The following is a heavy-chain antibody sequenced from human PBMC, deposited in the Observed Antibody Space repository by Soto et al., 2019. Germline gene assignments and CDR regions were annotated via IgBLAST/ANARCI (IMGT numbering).Heavy chain of an antibody. V-gene: IGHV3-74*01. CDR3: ARGIFGSGTANDY. CDR2: INGDGRGT. CDR1: GFTFSGSW. J-gene: IGHJ4*02. Sequence: EVQLVESGGGLVQPGGSLRLSCAASGFTFSGSWMRWVRQAPGKALVSVSRINGDGRGTSYADFVKGRLTISRDDAKNTLFLQMNGLRAEDTAVYYCARGIFGSGTANDYWGQGTLVTVSS. D-gene: IGHD3-10*01.